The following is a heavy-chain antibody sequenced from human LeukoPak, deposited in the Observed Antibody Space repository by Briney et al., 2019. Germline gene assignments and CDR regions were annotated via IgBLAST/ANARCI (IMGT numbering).Heavy chain of an antibody. J-gene: IGHJ4*02. CDR1: GGTFSSYA. D-gene: IGHD3-10*01. CDR3: ARDRGAVRGVMEDY. Sequence: ASVKVSCKASGGTFSSYAISWVRQAPGQGLEWMGRIIPIFGIANYAQKFQGRVTITAGKSTSTAYMELSSLRSEDTAVYYCARDRGAVRGVMEDYWGQGTLVTVSS. V-gene: IGHV1-69*04. CDR2: IIPIFGIA.